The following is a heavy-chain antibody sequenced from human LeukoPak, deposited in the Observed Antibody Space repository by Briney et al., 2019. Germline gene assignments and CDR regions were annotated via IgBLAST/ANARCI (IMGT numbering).Heavy chain of an antibody. J-gene: IGHJ4*02. D-gene: IGHD5-18*01. Sequence: SETLSLTCTVSGGSISSGTYYWGWIRQPPGTGLEWIGGISCSGTTYYNPSLKSRVTISVDTSKNQFSLKLSSVTAADTAFYYCARQKYSYGSAVDYWGQGTLVSVSS. V-gene: IGHV4-39*01. CDR3: ARQKYSYGSAVDY. CDR2: ISCSGTT. CDR1: GGSISSGTYY.